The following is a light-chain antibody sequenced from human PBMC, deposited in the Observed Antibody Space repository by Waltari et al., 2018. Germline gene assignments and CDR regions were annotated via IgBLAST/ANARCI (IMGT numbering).Light chain of an antibody. V-gene: IGKV3-15*01. Sequence: EIVMTQSPATLSVSPGERVTFSCRASQSVSSNLAWYQQKPGQAPRVLIYAASTRATGIPARFSGSGSGTECTLTISSLQSEDFAVYYCQQYNNWPPMYTFGQGTKLEIK. J-gene: IGKJ2*01. CDR1: QSVSSN. CDR3: QQYNNWPPMYT. CDR2: AAS.